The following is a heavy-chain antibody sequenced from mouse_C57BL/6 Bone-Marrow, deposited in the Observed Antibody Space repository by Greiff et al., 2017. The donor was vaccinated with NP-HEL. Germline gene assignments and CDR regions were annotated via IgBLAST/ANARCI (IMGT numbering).Heavy chain of an antibody. V-gene: IGHV6-3*01. Sequence: EVKLMESGGGLVQPGGSMKLSCVASGFTFSNYWMNWVRQSPEKGLEWVAQIRLKSDNYATHYAESVKGRFTISRDDSKSSVYLQMNNLRAEDTGIYYCTGYYYGSSYGWYFDVWGTGTTVTVSS. CDR2: IRLKSDNYAT. J-gene: IGHJ1*03. CDR3: TGYYYGSSYGWYFDV. CDR1: GFTFSNYW. D-gene: IGHD1-1*01.